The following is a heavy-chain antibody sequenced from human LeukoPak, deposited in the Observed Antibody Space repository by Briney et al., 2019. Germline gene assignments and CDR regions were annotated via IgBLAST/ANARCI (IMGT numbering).Heavy chain of an antibody. CDR3: ARRRILVGATSH. J-gene: IGHJ4*02. V-gene: IGHV4-59*12. CDR1: GGSISSYY. CDR2: IYYSGST. D-gene: IGHD1-26*01. Sequence: SETLSLTCTVSGGSISSYYWSWIRQPPGKGLEWIGYIYYSGSTNYNPSLKSRVTISVDTSKNQFSLKLSSVTAADTAVYYCARRRILVGATSHWGQGTLVTVSS.